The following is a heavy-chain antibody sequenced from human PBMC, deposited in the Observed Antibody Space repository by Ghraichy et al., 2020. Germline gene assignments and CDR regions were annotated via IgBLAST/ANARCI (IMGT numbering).Heavy chain of an antibody. J-gene: IGHJ4*02. V-gene: IGHV1-46*01. CDR2: INPSGGST. Sequence: ASVKVSCKASGYTFTSYYMHWVRQAPGQGLEWMGIINPSGGSTSYAQKFQGRVTMTRDTSTSTVYMKLSSLRSEDTAVYYCARPDSYSSSWYSPPDYWGQGTLVTVSS. D-gene: IGHD6-13*01. CDR3: ARPDSYSSSWYSPPDY. CDR1: GYTFTSYY.